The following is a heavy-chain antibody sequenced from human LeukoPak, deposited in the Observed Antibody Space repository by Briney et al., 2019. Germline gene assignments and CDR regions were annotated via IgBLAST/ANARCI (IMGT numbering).Heavy chain of an antibody. D-gene: IGHD3-10*01. CDR2: IYHSGST. V-gene: IGHV4-30-2*01. CDR1: GGSIRSGGYS. Sequence: PSQTLSLTCAVSGGSIRSGGYSWSWIRQPPGKGLEWIGYIYHSGSTYYNPSLKSRVTISVDRSKNQFSLKLSSVTAADTAVYYCARGQITMVRGVIITHDAFDIWGQGTMVTVSS. CDR3: ARGQITMVRGVIITHDAFDI. J-gene: IGHJ3*02.